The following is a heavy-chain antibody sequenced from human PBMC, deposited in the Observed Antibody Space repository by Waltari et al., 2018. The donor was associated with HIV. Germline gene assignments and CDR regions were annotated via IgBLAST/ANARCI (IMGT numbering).Heavy chain of an antibody. V-gene: IGHV1-8*01. CDR1: GYTFTSSD. CDR3: ARGARSIAAAGTWWFDP. CDR2: MNPNSGNT. D-gene: IGHD6-13*01. Sequence: QVQLVQSGAEVKKPGASVKVSCKASGYTFTSSDINWLRQDTGQGLEWMGWMNPNSGNTGYAQKFQGRVTMTRNTSISTAYMELSSLRSEDTAVYYCARGARSIAAAGTWWFDPWGQGTLVTVSS. J-gene: IGHJ5*02.